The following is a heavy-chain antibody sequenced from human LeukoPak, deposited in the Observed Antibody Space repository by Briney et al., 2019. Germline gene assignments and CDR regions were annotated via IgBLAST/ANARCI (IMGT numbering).Heavy chain of an antibody. CDR2: IYYSGST. Sequence: PSETLSLTCTVSGGSISSSSYYWGWIRQPPGKGLEWIGSIYYSGSTYYNPSLKSRVTISVDTCKNQFSLKLSSVTAADPAVYYCASVDYNWNYFHYWGQGTLVTVSS. CDR3: ASVDYNWNYFHY. J-gene: IGHJ4*02. D-gene: IGHD1-20*01. V-gene: IGHV4-39*01. CDR1: GGSISSSSYY.